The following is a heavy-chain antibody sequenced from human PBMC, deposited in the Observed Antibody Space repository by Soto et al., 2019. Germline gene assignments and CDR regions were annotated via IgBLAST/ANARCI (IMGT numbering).Heavy chain of an antibody. CDR2: IYYSGST. J-gene: IGHJ4*02. CDR3: ARHGPTGPPVY. CDR1: GGSISGSSYY. Sequence: QLQLQESGPGLVKPSETLSLTCTVSGGSISGSSYYWGWVRQPPGKGLEWIGTIYYSGSTYYNPSLKSRVTLSVDTSMNHFSLHLNSVTAAATAVYHCARHGPTGPPVYWGQGTLVTVSS. V-gene: IGHV4-39*01. D-gene: IGHD1-1*01.